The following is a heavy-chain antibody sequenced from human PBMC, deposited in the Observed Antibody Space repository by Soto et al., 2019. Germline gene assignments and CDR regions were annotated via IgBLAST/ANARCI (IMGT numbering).Heavy chain of an antibody. Sequence: EVQLLVSGGGLAQPGGSLRLSCAASGFTFSSYAMNWVRQAPGKGLEWVSSVNVDDSTYYANSVKGRFTISRDNSKNTVNLQMNSLRAEDTAVYYCAKNYYLDNWAQGTLVTVSS. J-gene: IGHJ4*02. CDR1: GFTFSSYA. CDR3: AKNYYLDN. CDR2: VNVDDST. V-gene: IGHV3-23*01.